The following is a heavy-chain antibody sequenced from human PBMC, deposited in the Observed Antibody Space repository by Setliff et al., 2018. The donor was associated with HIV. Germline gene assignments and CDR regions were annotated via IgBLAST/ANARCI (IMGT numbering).Heavy chain of an antibody. CDR2: IWYDGINK. V-gene: IGHV3-30*02. J-gene: IGHJ5*02. Sequence: GGSLRLSCAASGFTVSSSYMAWVRQAPGKGLEWVAVIWYDGINKNYGDSVKGRLTVSRDNSKNTVYLQMNSLRLEDTALYYCAKADDGAAAGPAPWGQGTLVTVSS. D-gene: IGHD6-13*01. CDR1: GFTVSSSY. CDR3: AKADDGAAAGPAP.